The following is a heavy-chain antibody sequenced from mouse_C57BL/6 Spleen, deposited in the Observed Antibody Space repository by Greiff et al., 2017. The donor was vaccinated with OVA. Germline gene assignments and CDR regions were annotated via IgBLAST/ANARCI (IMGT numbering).Heavy chain of an antibody. V-gene: IGHV2-9*01. CDR2: TWGGGST. J-gene: IGHJ4*01. D-gene: IGHD1-1*01. Sequence: VNVVESGPGLVAPSQSLSITCTVSGFSLTSYGVDWVRQPPGKGLEWLGVTWGGGSTNYNSALMSRLSISKDNSKSQVFLKMNSLQTDDTAMYYCAKHYYGSSYGGYYAMDYWGQGTSVTVSS. CDR3: AKHYYGSSYGGYYAMDY. CDR1: GFSLTSYG.